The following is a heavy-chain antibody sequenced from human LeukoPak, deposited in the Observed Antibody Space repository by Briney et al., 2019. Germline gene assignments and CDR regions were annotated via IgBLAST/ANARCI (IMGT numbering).Heavy chain of an antibody. CDR2: ISAYNGNT. V-gene: IGHV1-18*01. Sequence: ASVKVSCKASGYTFTSYGISWVRQAPGQGLEWMGWISAYNGNTNYAQKLQGRVTMTTDTSTSTAYMELRSLRSDDTAVYYCARQRQYDFWSGYPDCWGQGTLVTVSS. CDR1: GYTFTSYG. J-gene: IGHJ4*02. CDR3: ARQRQYDFWSGYPDC. D-gene: IGHD3-3*01.